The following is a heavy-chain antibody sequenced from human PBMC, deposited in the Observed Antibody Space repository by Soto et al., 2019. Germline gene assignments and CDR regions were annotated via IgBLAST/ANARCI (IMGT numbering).Heavy chain of an antibody. D-gene: IGHD3-3*01. J-gene: IGHJ6*02. CDR3: ARGAIVGVVIIGSFGMDG. CDR1: GYTFNTYG. V-gene: IGHV1-18*01. CDR2: ISAYNGNT. Sequence: ASVKVSCEASGYTFNTYGISWVRQAPGLGLEWMGWISAYNGNTNYAQKLQGRVTMTTDTSTSTAYMELRSLRSDDTAVHYCARGAIVGVVIIGSFGMDGWGRGTTVTVAS.